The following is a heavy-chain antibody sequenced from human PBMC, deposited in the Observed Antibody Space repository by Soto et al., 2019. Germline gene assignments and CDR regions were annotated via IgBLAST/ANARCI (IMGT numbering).Heavy chain of an antibody. J-gene: IGHJ4*02. CDR2: IWYDGSNK. D-gene: IGHD6-13*01. CDR3: ASESIAAAAAPFDY. CDR1: GFTFSSYG. V-gene: IGHV3-33*01. Sequence: QVQLVESGGGVVQPGRSLRLSCAASGFTFSSYGMHWVRQAPGKGLEWVAVIWYDGSNKYYADSVKGRFTISRDNSKNRVDLQMNSLRAEDTAVYYCASESIAAAAAPFDYWGQGTLVTVSS.